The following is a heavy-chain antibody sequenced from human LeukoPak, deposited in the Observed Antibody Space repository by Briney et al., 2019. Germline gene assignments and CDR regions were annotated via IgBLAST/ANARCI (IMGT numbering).Heavy chain of an antibody. CDR3: ARVSSSHYYYYYYMDV. Sequence: GASVKVSCKASGYTFTGYYMHWVRQAPGQGLEWMGWINPNSGGTNYAQKFQGRVTMTRDTSISTAYMELSRLRSDDTAVYYCARVSSSHYYYYYYMDVWGKGTTVTVSS. J-gene: IGHJ6*03. V-gene: IGHV1-2*02. D-gene: IGHD6-19*01. CDR2: INPNSGGT. CDR1: GYTFTGYY.